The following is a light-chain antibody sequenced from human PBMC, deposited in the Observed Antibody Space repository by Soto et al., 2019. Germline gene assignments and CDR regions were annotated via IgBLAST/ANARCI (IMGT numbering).Light chain of an antibody. CDR1: SSDVGSYNL. V-gene: IGLV2-23*01. CDR2: EGS. CDR3: CSYAGRSTLI. J-gene: IGLJ2*01. Sequence: QSALTQPASVSGSPGQSITISCTGTSSDVGSYNLVSWYQQHPGKAPKLMIYEGSKRPSGVSNRFSGSKSGDTASLTISALRAEDEADYYCCSYAGRSTLIFGGGTKVTVL.